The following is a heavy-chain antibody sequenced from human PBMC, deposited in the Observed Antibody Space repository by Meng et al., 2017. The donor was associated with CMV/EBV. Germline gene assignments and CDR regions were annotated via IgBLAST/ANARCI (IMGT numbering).Heavy chain of an antibody. J-gene: IGHJ3*02. CDR2: IYPGDSDT. CDR1: GYSFTSYW. D-gene: IGHD4-17*01. Sequence: GGSLRLSCKGSGYSFTSYWIGWVRQMPGKGLEWMGIIYPGDSDTRYSPSFQGQVTISADKSISTVYLQWSSLKASDTAMYYCASGTTENAFDIWGQGTMVTVSS. CDR3: ASGTTENAFDI. V-gene: IGHV5-51*01.